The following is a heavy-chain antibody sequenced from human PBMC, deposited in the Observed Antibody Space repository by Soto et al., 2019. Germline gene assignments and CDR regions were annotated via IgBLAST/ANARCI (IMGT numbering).Heavy chain of an antibody. CDR1: GFTFDTYA. V-gene: IGHV3-23*01. J-gene: IGHJ4*02. D-gene: IGHD1-1*01. CDR2: ISGSGGNK. Sequence: QPGGSLRLSCAASGFTFDTYAMSWVRQAPGKGLEWVSSISGSGGNKYFADSVMGRFTISRDNSKNTLFLQMNSLRAEDTAVYYCAKGIIGTTGLDYWGQGTLVTVSS. CDR3: AKGIIGTTGLDY.